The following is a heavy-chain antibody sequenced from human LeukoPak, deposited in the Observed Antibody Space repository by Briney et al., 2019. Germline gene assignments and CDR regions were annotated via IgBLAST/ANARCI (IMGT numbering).Heavy chain of an antibody. CDR1: GFTFSSYA. D-gene: IGHD3-10*01. V-gene: IGHV3-30*04. CDR3: ARATYYYGSGSSVYYGMDV. Sequence: GGSLRLSCAASGFTFSSYAMHWVRQAPGKGLEWVAVISYDGSNKYYADSVKGRFTISRDNSKNTLYLQMNSLRAEDTAVYHCARATYYYGSGSSVYYGMDVWGKGTTVTVSS. J-gene: IGHJ6*04. CDR2: ISYDGSNK.